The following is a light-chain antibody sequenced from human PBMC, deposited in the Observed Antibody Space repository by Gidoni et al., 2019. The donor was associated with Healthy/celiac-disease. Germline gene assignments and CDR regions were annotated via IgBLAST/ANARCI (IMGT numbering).Light chain of an antibody. Sequence: IQLTQSPSSLSASVGDRVTITCRASQGISSYLAWYQQKPGQAPKLLIYAASTLHSGVPSRFSGSGSGTDFTLTISSLQPEDFATYCCQQLNSYPWTFGQGTKVEIK. V-gene: IGKV1-9*01. CDR2: AAS. CDR1: QGISSY. J-gene: IGKJ1*01. CDR3: QQLNSYPWT.